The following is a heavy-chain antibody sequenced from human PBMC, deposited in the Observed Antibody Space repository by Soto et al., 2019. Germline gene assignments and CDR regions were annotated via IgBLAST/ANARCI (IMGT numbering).Heavy chain of an antibody. J-gene: IGHJ6*01. D-gene: IGHD2-15*01. V-gene: IGHV1-2*02. CDR1: GYTFSGYS. Sequence: APGKASCKASGYTFSGYSIPWLRQAPGPGLECMGWINPNSGGTSYAQKFQGRVTVTRDTPTSPAYMELSRLTCDGTAVYYCSISLTSGYCLMTGCYTTSLYGMEFWRVGTT. CDR2: INPNSGGT. CDR3: SISLTSGYCLMTGCYTTSLYGMEF.